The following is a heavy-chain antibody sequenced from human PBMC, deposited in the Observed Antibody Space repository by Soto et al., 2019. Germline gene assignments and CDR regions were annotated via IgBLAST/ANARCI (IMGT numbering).Heavy chain of an antibody. J-gene: IGHJ5*02. CDR2: IYYSGST. CDR3: ARHIFWGGAARPRWFDP. CDR1: GGSISSSSYY. V-gene: IGHV4-39*01. D-gene: IGHD6-6*01. Sequence: QLQLQESGPGLVKPSETLSLTCTVSGGSISSSSYYWGWIRQPPGKGLEWIGSIYYSGSTYYNPSLKSRVTISVDTSKNQFSLKLSSVTAADTAVYYCARHIFWGGAARPRWFDPWGQGTLVTVSS.